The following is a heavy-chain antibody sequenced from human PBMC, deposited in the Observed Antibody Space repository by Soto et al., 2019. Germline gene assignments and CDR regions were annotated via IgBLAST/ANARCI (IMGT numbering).Heavy chain of an antibody. CDR1: GGSVIGGYF. Sequence: QMQLQQSGPGLVKTSETLSLTCTVSGGSVIGGYFWTWIRQHPTRGLEWIGYIYYDGRTSYNPSLQIRVSISVDTSEGHFSLHLSSVTPADTAVYYCARPFSWGHDAFDVWGQGTVISVSS. J-gene: IGHJ3*01. V-gene: IGHV4-31*03. CDR3: ARPFSWGHDAFDV. D-gene: IGHD7-27*01. CDR2: IYYDGRT.